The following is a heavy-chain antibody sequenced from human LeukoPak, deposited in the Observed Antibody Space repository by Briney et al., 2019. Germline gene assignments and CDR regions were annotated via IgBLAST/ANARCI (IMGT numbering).Heavy chain of an antibody. D-gene: IGHD3-9*01. CDR2: IYYSGST. CDR3: AKQKTQYEILTGPAPFDP. V-gene: IGHV4-59*01. Sequence: SETLSLTCTVPGSSISSYYWSWIRQPPGKGPELNGYIYYSGSTNYNPSLKSRFTISVDTSKNQFSLKLSSVTAADTAVYYCAKQKTQYEILTGPAPFDPWGQGTLVTVSS. CDR1: GSSISSYY. J-gene: IGHJ5*02.